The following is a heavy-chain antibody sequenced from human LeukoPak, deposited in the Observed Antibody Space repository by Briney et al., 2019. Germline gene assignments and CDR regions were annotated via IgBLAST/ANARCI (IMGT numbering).Heavy chain of an antibody. J-gene: IGHJ4*02. CDR3: ARAYYGDFFDY. Sequence: SETLCLTCNVSGGAISNYYWSWIRQPPGKGLEWIGYINYSGSAFYNPSVKSRVTISVDTSKNQFSLKLNSVTAADTAVYYCARAYYGDFFDYWGQGTLVTVSS. D-gene: IGHD4-17*01. CDR1: GGAISNYY. CDR2: INYSGSA. V-gene: IGHV4-59*08.